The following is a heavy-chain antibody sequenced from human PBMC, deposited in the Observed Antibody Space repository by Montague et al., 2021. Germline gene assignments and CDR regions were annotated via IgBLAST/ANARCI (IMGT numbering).Heavy chain of an antibody. CDR1: GFTFSLYA. V-gene: IGHV3-23*01. Sequence: SLRLSCAVSGFTFSLYAMNWVRQAPGKGLEWVSAISGSGGNTYYADSVKGRFTISRDNSKNTLYLQMNSLRAEDTAVYYCANRPDITVVTLGGQGTLVTVSS. D-gene: IGHD4-23*01. J-gene: IGHJ4*02. CDR3: ANRPDITVVTL. CDR2: ISGSGGNT.